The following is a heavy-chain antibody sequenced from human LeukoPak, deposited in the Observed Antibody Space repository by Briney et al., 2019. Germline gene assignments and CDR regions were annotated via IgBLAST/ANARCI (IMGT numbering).Heavy chain of an antibody. V-gene: IGHV4-34*01. CDR1: GGSFSGYY. CDR2: MNHSGST. Sequence: SETLSLTCAVYGGSFSGYYWSWIRQPPGKGLEWIGEMNHSGSTNYNPSLKSRVTISVDTSKNQFSLKLSSVTAADTAVYYCARRDYWGQGTLVTVSS. J-gene: IGHJ4*02. CDR3: ARRDY.